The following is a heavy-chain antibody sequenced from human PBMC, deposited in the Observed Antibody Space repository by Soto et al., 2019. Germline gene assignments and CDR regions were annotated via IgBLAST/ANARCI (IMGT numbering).Heavy chain of an antibody. CDR2: IIPIFGTA. D-gene: IGHD4-4*01. J-gene: IGHJ5*02. CDR1: GGTFSSYA. CDR3: ARVVTPYNWFDP. V-gene: IGHV1-69*13. Sequence: WASVKVSCKASGGTFSSYAISWVRQAPGQGLEWMGGIIPIFGTANYAQKFQGRVTITADESTSTAYMELSSLRSEDTAVYYCARVVTPYNWFDPWGQGTLVTVSS.